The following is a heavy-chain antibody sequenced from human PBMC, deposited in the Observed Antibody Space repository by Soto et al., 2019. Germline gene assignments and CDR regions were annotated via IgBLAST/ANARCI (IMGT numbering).Heavy chain of an antibody. Sequence: PSETLSLTCTVSGSSISSYYWSWIRQPAGKGLEWIGRIYTSGSTNYNPSLKSRVTMSVDTSKNQFSLKLSSVTAADTAVYYCARDRVDMVATSYFDYWGQGTLVTVSS. CDR2: IYTSGST. V-gene: IGHV4-4*07. J-gene: IGHJ4*02. D-gene: IGHD5-12*01. CDR1: GSSISSYY. CDR3: ARDRVDMVATSYFDY.